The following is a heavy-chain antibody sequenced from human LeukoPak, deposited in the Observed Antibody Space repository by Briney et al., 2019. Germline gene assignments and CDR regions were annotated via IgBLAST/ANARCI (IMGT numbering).Heavy chain of an antibody. CDR2: IYYSGST. CDR1: GGSISSYY. J-gene: IGHJ4*02. CDR3: ASYFMDAFDY. Sequence: SETLSPTCTVSGGSISSYYWSWIRQPPGKGLEWIGYIYYSGSTNYNPSLKSRVTISVDTSKNQFSLKLSSVTAADTAVYYCASYFMDAFDYWGQGTLVTVSS. V-gene: IGHV4-59*01. D-gene: IGHD3-9*01.